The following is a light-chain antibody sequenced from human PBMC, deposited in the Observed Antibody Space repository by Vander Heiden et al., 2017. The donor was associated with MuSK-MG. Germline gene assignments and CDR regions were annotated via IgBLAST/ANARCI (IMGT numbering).Light chain of an antibody. J-gene: IGLJ2*01. V-gene: IGLV1-40*01. CDR3: QSYDSSLSASVV. CDR2: GNS. CDR1: SSNIGAGYD. Sequence: QSVLTQPPSVSGAPGQRVTISCTGSSSNIGAGYDVHWYQQLPGTAPKLRSYGNSNRPSGVPDRFSGSKSGTSASLAITGLQAEDESDYYGQSYDSSLSASVVFGGGTKLTVL.